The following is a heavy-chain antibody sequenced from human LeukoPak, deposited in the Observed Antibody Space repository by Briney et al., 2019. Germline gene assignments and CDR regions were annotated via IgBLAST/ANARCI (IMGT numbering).Heavy chain of an antibody. D-gene: IGHD3-10*01. CDR3: ARRGPPRTMLRGVKSGWFDP. CDR1: GGSSSGYY. CDR2: INQSGST. J-gene: IGHJ5*02. Sequence: SETLSLTCVLYGGSSSGYYWSWIRQPPGKWLEWIGEINQSGSTNYNPSLKSRVTILVDTSKNQFSLKLSSVTAADTAVYYCARRGPPRTMLRGVKSGWFDPWGQGTLVTVSS. V-gene: IGHV4-34*01.